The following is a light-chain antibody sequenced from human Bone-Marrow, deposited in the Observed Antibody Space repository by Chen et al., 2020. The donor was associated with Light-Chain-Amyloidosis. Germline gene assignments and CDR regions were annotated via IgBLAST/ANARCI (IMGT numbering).Light chain of an antibody. CDR1: HCFSSN. V-gene: IGKV3-15*01. CDR2: GAF. J-gene: IGKJ1*01. Sequence: EIVMTQPPATRFLSPGERATLSCRASHCFSSNLAWYQQKPGQAPRLLIYGAFTRATGIPARFSGGGSGTEFTLTISSLQSEDFAVYYCQQYNDWPRTFGQGIRVEIK. CDR3: QQYNDWPRT.